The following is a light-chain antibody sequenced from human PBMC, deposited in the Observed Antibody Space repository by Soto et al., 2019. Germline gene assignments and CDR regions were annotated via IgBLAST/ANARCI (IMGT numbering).Light chain of an antibody. CDR2: GAS. V-gene: IGKV3-15*01. J-gene: IGKJ3*01. Sequence: EIVMTQSPATLSVSPGERATLSCRASQSVSSNLAWYQQKPGQAPRLLIYGASTRATGIPARFSGSGSGTEFTLTISRLQSEDFAVYYCQQYHNWLTFGPGTKVDIK. CDR1: QSVSSN. CDR3: QQYHNWLT.